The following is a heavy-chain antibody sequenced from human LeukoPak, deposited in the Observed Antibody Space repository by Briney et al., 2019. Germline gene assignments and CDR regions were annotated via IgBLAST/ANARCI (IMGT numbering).Heavy chain of an antibody. V-gene: IGHV3-33*01. Sequence: GGSLRLSCATSTFTFSSSVMHWARHDTGRGREWGALLWYDGINEYYADSVKGPFSLSRDDSKNTLYLQMNSLRAEDTAVYYCVRDKGSSWWEKYYFDYWGQGTLVPVSS. CDR1: TFTFSSSV. CDR2: LWYDGINE. CDR3: VRDKGSSWWEKYYFDY. D-gene: IGHD6-13*01. J-gene: IGHJ4*02.